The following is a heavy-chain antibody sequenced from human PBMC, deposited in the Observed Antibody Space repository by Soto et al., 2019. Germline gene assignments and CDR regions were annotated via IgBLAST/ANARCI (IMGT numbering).Heavy chain of an antibody. Sequence: QVQLVQSGAEVKKPGASVKVSCKAIGYTFTGQFIHWVRQAPGQGLEWMGWINPNSGAANFAQKFQGRVTMTRDTYINTAYMELRSLRSDDTAMYYCTRDRFDRLLWTDYWGQGTLVTVSS. D-gene: IGHD3-10*01. CDR1: GYTFTGQF. V-gene: IGHV1-2*02. J-gene: IGHJ4*02. CDR2: INPNSGAA. CDR3: TRDRFDRLLWTDY.